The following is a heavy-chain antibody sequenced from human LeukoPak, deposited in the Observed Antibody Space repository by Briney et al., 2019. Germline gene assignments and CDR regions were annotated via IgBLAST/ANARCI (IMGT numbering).Heavy chain of an antibody. CDR3: ARDLRGDYDFWSGRFPID. V-gene: IGHV3-30*04. CDR1: GFTFSHYA. D-gene: IGHD3-3*01. J-gene: IGHJ4*02. CDR2: MSSDGNKN. Sequence: PGGSLRLSCEASGFTFSHYAMHWVRQAPGKGLEWVAVMSSDGNKNYYADSVKGRFTISRDNSKDTLYLEMHSLKREDTAVYYCARDLRGDYDFWSGRFPIDWGRGTLVTVPS.